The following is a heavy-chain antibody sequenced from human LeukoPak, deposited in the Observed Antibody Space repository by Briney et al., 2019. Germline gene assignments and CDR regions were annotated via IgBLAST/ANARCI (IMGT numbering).Heavy chain of an antibody. V-gene: IGHV1-8*01. J-gene: IGHJ5*02. CDR3: ARVFRKSIAARLGPERWFDP. CDR2: MNPNSGNT. CDR1: GYTFTSYD. Sequence: ASVKVSCKASGYTFTSYDINWVRQATGQGLEWMGWMNPNSGNTGYAQKFQGRVTMTRNTSISTAYMELSSLRSEDTAVYYCARVFRKSIAARLGPERWFDPWGQGTLVTVSS. D-gene: IGHD6-6*01.